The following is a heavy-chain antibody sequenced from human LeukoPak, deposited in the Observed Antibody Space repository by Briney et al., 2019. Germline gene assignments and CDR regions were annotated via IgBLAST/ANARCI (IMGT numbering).Heavy chain of an antibody. J-gene: IGHJ5*02. CDR1: GFTFSSCS. CDR2: IKGDGSSI. Sequence: GGSLRLSCAASGFTFSSCSMHWVRQAPGKGLVWVSRIKGDGSSISYADSVKGRFTISRDNSKNTFYLQMNSLRAEDTAVYYCAKGSGSGWYGWFAPWGQGTLVTVSS. D-gene: IGHD6-19*01. V-gene: IGHV3-74*01. CDR3: AKGSGSGWYGWFAP.